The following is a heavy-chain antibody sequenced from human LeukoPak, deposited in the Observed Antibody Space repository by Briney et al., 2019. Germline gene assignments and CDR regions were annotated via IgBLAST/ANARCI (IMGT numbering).Heavy chain of an antibody. CDR3: ARVDTAMAHPRRYYYYMDV. CDR2: IYSGGST. J-gene: IGHJ6*03. D-gene: IGHD5-18*01. V-gene: IGHV3-66*02. Sequence: GGSLRLSCAASGFTVSSSYMSWVRQAPGKGLEWVSVIYSGGSTYYADSVKGRFTISRDNSKNTLYLQMNSLRAEDTAVYYCARVDTAMAHPRRYYYYMDVWAKGPRSPSP. CDR1: GFTVSSSY.